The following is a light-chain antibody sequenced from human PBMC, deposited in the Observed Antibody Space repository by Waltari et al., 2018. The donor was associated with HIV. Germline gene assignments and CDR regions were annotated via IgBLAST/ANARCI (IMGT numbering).Light chain of an antibody. CDR2: YDS. V-gene: IGLV3-21*04. J-gene: IGLJ3*02. CDR1: NIGSKG. CDR3: QVWHISTDHWV. Sequence: SYVLTQPPSVSVAPGKTASITCEAANIGSKGVHWYQQKPGQAPILVIYYDSDRPSGIPWRFSGSNSGNTATLTISRVEAGDEADYYCQVWHISTDHWVFGAGTKLTVV.